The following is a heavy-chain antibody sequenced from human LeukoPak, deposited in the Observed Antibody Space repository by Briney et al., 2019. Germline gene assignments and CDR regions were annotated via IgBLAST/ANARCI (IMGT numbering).Heavy chain of an antibody. V-gene: IGHV1-8*01. J-gene: IGHJ4*02. CDR3: ARGPPNWGYDY. CDR2: MSPNSGDT. Sequence: ASVKVSCEASGSTFTSYDFNWVRQATGQRPEWMGWMSPNSGDTGYAQKFQDRVTMTRNTSISTAYMELSSLRSDDTAVYYCARGPPNWGYDYWGPGTLVTVSS. CDR1: GSTFTSYD. D-gene: IGHD7-27*01.